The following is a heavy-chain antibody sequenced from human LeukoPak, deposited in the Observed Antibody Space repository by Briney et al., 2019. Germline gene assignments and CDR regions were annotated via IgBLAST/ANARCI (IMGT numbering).Heavy chain of an antibody. Sequence: SETLSLTCTVSGGSISGFYWSWLRQPPGKGLEWIGYISYSGNTNYIPSLKSRVTISVDTSKNQFSLKLNSVTAADTAVYYCARGERQTSGYYYYFDYWGQGTLVPVSS. CDR1: GGSISGFY. D-gene: IGHD3-22*01. J-gene: IGHJ4*02. V-gene: IGHV4-59*01. CDR2: ISYSGNT. CDR3: ARGERQTSGYYYYFDY.